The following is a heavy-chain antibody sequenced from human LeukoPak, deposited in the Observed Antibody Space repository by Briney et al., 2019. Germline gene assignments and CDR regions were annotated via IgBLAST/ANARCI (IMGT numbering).Heavy chain of an antibody. J-gene: IGHJ4*02. D-gene: IGHD3-10*01. Sequence: SETLPLTCAVYGGSFSGYYWSWIRQPPGKGLEWIGEINHSGSTNYNPSLKSRVTISVDTSKNQFSLKLSSVTAADTAVYYCARGLTLVTMVRGLYYFDYWGQGTLVTVSS. V-gene: IGHV4-34*01. CDR2: INHSGST. CDR1: GGSFSGYY. CDR3: ARGLTLVTMVRGLYYFDY.